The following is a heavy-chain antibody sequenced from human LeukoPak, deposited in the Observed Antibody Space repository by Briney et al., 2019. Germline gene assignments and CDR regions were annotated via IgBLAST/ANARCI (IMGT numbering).Heavy chain of an antibody. CDR2: MNLDGSEK. D-gene: IGHD3-10*01. V-gene: IGHV3-7*01. CDR1: GFTFSLYW. CDR3: AKGHTAASGIY. J-gene: IGHJ4*02. Sequence: PGGSLRLSCAASGFTFSLYWMSWVRQAPGKGLEWVANMNLDGSEKYYVDSVKGRFTISRDNAKNSLYLQMNSLGAEDTAVYYCAKGHTAASGIYWGQGTLVTVSS.